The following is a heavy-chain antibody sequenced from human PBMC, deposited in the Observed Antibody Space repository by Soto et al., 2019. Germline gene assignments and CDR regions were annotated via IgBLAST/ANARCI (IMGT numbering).Heavy chain of an antibody. D-gene: IGHD6-19*01. CDR2: ISGSGSST. J-gene: IGHJ5*02. CDR3: AKESSKWLVNNWFDP. CDR1: GFTFSSYA. Sequence: GGSLRLSCAASGFTFSSYAMSWVRQAPGKGLEWVSAISGSGSSTYYADSVKGRFTISRDNSKNTLYLQMNSLRAEDTAVYYCAKESSKWLVNNWFDPWGQGTLVTVSS. V-gene: IGHV3-23*01.